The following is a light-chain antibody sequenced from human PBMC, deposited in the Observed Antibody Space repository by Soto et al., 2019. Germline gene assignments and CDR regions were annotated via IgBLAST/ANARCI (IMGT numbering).Light chain of an antibody. Sequence: EIVLTQSTGTLSLSPGERATLSCRASQSINSRYLAWYQQKPGQAPRLLIYGASSRATDIPDRFSGSGSGTAYTLIISRLEPEDFAVYYCQQFGSSPGFTFGPGTKVDIK. V-gene: IGKV3-20*01. CDR2: GAS. CDR3: QQFGSSPGFT. CDR1: QSINSRY. J-gene: IGKJ3*01.